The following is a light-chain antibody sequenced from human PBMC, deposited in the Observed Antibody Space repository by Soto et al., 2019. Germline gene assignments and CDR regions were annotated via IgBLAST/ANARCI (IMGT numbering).Light chain of an antibody. CDR2: GAS. V-gene: IGKV1-13*02. CDR1: QGISSA. J-gene: IGKJ5*01. Sequence: AIQLTQSPSSLSASVGDRVTITCRASQGISSALAWYQHKPGKAPKLLIYGASTLESGVPSRFSGSGSGTDFTLTISSLQLEDFATYYCQQFNSYFGQGTRLDIK. CDR3: QQFNSY.